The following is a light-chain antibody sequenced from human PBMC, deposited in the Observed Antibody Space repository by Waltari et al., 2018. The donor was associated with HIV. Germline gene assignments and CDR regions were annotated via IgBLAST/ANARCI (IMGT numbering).Light chain of an antibody. CDR1: SRDVGAYNF. V-gene: IGLV2-14*01. CDR2: EVS. Sequence: QSALTQPASVSASPGQSLTLSCTGSSRDVGAYNFFSWYQQHPGKAPKFLIHEVSNRPSGVSNRCSASKSGNTASLTISGLQAEDEADYYCSSYTGDNSVLFGGGTKLSVV. J-gene: IGLJ3*02. CDR3: SSYTGDNSVL.